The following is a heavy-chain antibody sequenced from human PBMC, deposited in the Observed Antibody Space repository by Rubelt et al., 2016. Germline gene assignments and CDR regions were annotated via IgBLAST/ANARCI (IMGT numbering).Heavy chain of an antibody. J-gene: IGHJ4*02. CDR3: ARPTGASSASGSFLV. CDR1: GYSINNGYY. Sequence: QVQLQESGPGLVKPSETLSLTCTVSGYSINNGYYWGWIRQPPGKGLEWIASFFHDGSTKYNPSLKSRVTISKDGSKDQFSLNLSSLAAADTAVYYCARPTGASSASGSFLVWGQGTLVTVSS. D-gene: IGHD3-10*01. V-gene: IGHV4-38-2*02. CDR2: FFHDGST.